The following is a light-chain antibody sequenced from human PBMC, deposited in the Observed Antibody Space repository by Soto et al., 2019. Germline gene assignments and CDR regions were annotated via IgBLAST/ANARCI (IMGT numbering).Light chain of an antibody. CDR1: QSVSSSH. CDR2: AAS. V-gene: IGKV3-20*01. Sequence: EIVLTQSPGTLSLSPGERATLSCRASQSVSSSHLAWYQHKPGQAPRLLIYAASSRATGSPDRFSGGGSGTDFTLTISSLQSEDFAVYYCQQYNNWPRTFGQGTKVDIK. CDR3: QQYNNWPRT. J-gene: IGKJ1*01.